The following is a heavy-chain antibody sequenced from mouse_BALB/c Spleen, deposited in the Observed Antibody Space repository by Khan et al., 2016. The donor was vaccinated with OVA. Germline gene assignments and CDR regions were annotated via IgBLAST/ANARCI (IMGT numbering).Heavy chain of an antibody. V-gene: IGHV1S81*02. D-gene: IGHD3-3*01. CDR2: INPSNGGT. CDR3: TRGGRSWYFDV. CDR1: GYTFTSYY. Sequence: QVQLQQSGAELMKPGASVKLSCKASGYTFTSYYMYWVKQRPGQGLEWIGEINPSNGGTNFNEKFKSKATLTVDKSSSTAYMQLSSLTSEDSAVYYCTRGGRSWYFDVWGAGTTVTVSS. J-gene: IGHJ1*01.